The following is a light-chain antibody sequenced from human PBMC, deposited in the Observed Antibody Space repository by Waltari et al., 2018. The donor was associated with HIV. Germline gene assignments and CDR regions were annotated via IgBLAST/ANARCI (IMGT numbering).Light chain of an antibody. CDR2: SNN. V-gene: IGLV1-44*01. CDR1: SSNIGSNS. Sequence: QSVLTQSPSASGTPGQSVIISCSGSSSNIGSNSVNWYQQLPGTAPKLLIYSNNERPSGVPDRFSGSKSGTSASLAISGLQSEDEADYHCAAWDDSLNGPVFGGGTKLTVL. CDR3: AAWDDSLNGPV. J-gene: IGLJ2*01.